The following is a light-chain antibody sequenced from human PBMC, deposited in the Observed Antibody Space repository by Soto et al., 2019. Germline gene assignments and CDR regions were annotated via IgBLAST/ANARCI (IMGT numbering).Light chain of an antibody. CDR2: SNN. CDR3: AAWDDSLNGVV. Sequence: QSALTQPPSASGTPGQRVTISCSGSSSNIGDNTVTWYQQLPGTAPKLLVYSNNQRPSGVPDRFSGSKSGTSASLAISGLQSEDEADYYCAAWDDSLNGVVFGGGTKLTVL. CDR1: SSNIGDNT. V-gene: IGLV1-44*01. J-gene: IGLJ2*01.